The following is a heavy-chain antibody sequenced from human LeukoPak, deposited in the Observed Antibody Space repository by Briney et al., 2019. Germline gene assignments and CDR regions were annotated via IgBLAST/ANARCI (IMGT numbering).Heavy chain of an antibody. CDR2: IYTSGSM. V-gene: IGHV4-61*09. CDR1: GGSISSGSYD. D-gene: IGHD3-10*01. CDR3: TKGRGI. Sequence: SQTLSLTCTVSGGSISSGSYDWYWVRQPAGKGLEWIGHIYTSGSMNYNPSLKSRVTISVDTSKNQFSLKLTSVTAADTAVYYCTKGRGIWGQGTLVTVSS. J-gene: IGHJ4*02.